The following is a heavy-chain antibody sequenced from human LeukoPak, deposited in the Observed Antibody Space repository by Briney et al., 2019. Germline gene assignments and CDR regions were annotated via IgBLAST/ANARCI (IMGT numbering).Heavy chain of an antibody. J-gene: IGHJ6*03. CDR2: IYHSGST. V-gene: IGHV4-38-2*02. D-gene: IGHD2-8*01. Sequence: SETLSLTCTVSGYSISSGYYWGWLRLPPGKGLEGIGTIYHSGSTYYNPSLKSRVTISVDTSKNQLSLNLSSVTAGATAVYYCAREPYCTKLICGFDYHYMDVWGKGTTVMVSS. CDR1: GYSISSGYY. CDR3: AREPYCTKLICGFDYHYMDV.